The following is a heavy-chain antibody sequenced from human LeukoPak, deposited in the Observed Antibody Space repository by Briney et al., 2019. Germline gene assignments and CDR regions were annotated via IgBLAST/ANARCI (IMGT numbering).Heavy chain of an antibody. D-gene: IGHD1-20*01. Sequence: GGSLRLSCAASGFTFSSYGMQRVRQAPGKGLEWVAVIWYDGSNKDYADSVKGRFTISRDNSKNTLYLQMNSLRAEDTAVYYCARYNWNDAGFDIWGQGTLVTVSS. CDR3: ARYNWNDAGFDI. CDR2: IWYDGSNK. J-gene: IGHJ3*02. CDR1: GFTFSSYG. V-gene: IGHV3-33*01.